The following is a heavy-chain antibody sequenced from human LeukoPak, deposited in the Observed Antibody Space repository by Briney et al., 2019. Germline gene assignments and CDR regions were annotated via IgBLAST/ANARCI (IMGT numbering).Heavy chain of an antibody. CDR1: GGSFSGYY. D-gene: IGHD3-10*01. CDR2: INHSGST. CDR3: ARNGPYGSGSRRGNSVRLMDV. V-gene: IGHV4-34*01. J-gene: IGHJ6*04. Sequence: PSETLSLTCAVYGGSFSGYYWSWIRQPPGKGLEWIGEINHSGSTNYNPSLKSRVTISVDTSKNQFSLKLSSVTAADTAVYYCARNGPYGSGSRRGNSVRLMDVWGKGTTVTVSS.